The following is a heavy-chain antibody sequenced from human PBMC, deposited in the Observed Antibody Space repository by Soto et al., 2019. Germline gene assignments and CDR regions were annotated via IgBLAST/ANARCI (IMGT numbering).Heavy chain of an antibody. D-gene: IGHD3-3*01. CDR3: NRGSDYDVWSGYL. J-gene: IGHJ4*02. CDR1: GGTSTRYA. V-gene: IGHV1-69*06. Sequence: QERLVQSGAEVRKPGSSVKVSCKVTGGTSTRYAINWVRQAPGQGLEWMGGIVPMFGTSKYAQQFQGRVTITAGTCSKIAYLELRSLRSDDPAVYYCNRGSDYDVWSGYLWGQGTLVSVSS. CDR2: IVPMFGTS.